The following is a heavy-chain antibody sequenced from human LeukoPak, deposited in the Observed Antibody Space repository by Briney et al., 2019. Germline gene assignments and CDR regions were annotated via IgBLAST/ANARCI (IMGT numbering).Heavy chain of an antibody. Sequence: GASVKVSCKASGYTFTSYDINWVRQATGQGLEWMGWMNPNSGNTGYAQKFQGRVTMTRNTSISTAYMELSSLRSEDTAVYYCARGLRVRGARYYYYYMDVWGKGTTVTISS. CDR2: MNPNSGNT. CDR3: ARGLRVRGARYYYYYMDV. J-gene: IGHJ6*03. V-gene: IGHV1-8*01. CDR1: GYTFTSYD. D-gene: IGHD3-10*01.